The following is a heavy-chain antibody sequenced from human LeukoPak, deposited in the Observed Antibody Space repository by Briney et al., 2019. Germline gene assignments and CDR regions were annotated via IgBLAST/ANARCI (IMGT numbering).Heavy chain of an antibody. Sequence: SETLSLTCTVSGGSISSYYWSWIRQPPGKGLEWIGYIYYSGSTNYNPSLKSRVTISVDTSKKQFSLKLSSVTAADTAVYYCARAYSYASGSGMDYWGQGTLVTVSS. CDR1: GGSISSYY. D-gene: IGHD3-10*01. CDR2: IYYSGST. V-gene: IGHV4-59*08. J-gene: IGHJ4*02. CDR3: ARAYSYASGSGMDY.